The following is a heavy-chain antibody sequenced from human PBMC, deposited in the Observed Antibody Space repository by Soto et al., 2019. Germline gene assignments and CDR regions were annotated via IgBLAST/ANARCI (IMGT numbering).Heavy chain of an antibody. D-gene: IGHD2-8*01. CDR1: GYSFTDYH. CDR3: ARGDSTDCSNGVCSFFYNHDMDV. J-gene: IGHJ6*02. Sequence: ASAKVSCKASGYSFTDYHIHWVRQAPGQGLEWLGRINPKSGGTSTAQKFQGWVTMTTDTSISTASMELTRLTSDDTAIYYCARGDSTDCSNGVCSFFYNHDMDVWGQGTTVTVSS. CDR2: INPKSGGT. V-gene: IGHV1-2*04.